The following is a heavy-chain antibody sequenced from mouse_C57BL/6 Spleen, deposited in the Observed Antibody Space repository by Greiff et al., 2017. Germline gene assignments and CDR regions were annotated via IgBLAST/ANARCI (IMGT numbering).Heavy chain of an antibody. V-gene: IGHV5-16*01. D-gene: IGHD1-1*01. Sequence: EVQRVESEGGLVQPGSSMKLSCTASGFTFSDYYMAWVRQVPEKGLEWVANINYDGSSTYYLDSLKSRFIISRDNAKNILYLQMSSLKSEDTATYYCAREGITTVVASWYFDVWGTGTTVTVSS. CDR2: INYDGSST. CDR1: GFTFSDYY. CDR3: AREGITTVVASWYFDV. J-gene: IGHJ1*03.